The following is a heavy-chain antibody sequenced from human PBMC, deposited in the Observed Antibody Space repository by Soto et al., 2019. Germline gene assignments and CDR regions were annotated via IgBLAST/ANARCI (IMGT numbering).Heavy chain of an antibody. J-gene: IGHJ5*02. CDR1: GFPFGNFL. Sequence: PGGSLRLSCTASGFPFGNFLMSWFRQAPGKGMEWVGFIRSQPYGGTAEYAASVRGRFTISRDDSKGIAYLQMNSLQTEDSGVYYCIGSFPSWGQRPRVTVS. CDR2: IRSQPYGGTA. CDR3: IGSFPS. V-gene: IGHV3-49*03.